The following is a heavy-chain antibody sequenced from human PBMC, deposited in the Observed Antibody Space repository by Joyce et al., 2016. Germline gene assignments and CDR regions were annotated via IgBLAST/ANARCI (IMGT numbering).Heavy chain of an antibody. CDR3: ARQELGPSCHSNSCLGWFAP. CDR2: IYFNGVT. D-gene: IGHD2-2*01. Sequence: QLQLQESGPGLVKPSETLSLTCTLSGGSISRSSYYWGWIRQPPGKGLEWIGSIYFNGVTYCNPSLKSRVIIELDTSNHQVSLKLTSVTAADTAMYFCARQELGPSCHSNSCLGWFAPWGQGTLVTVSS. J-gene: IGHJ5*02. CDR1: GGSISRSSYY. V-gene: IGHV4-39*07.